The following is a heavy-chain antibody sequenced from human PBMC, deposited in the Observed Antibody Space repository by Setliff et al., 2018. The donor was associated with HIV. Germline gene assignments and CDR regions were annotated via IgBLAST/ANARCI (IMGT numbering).Heavy chain of an antibody. J-gene: IGHJ5*02. Sequence: GESLKISCEGFGYSFRSYWIGWVRQMPGKGLELMGIIYPGDSDTRYSPSFEGQVTISADKYIDTAYLQWSSLKSSDTAVYYCVRDFGGYCSSMSCPGLFDPWGQGTLVTVSS. V-gene: IGHV5-51*01. CDR2: IYPGDSDT. CDR1: GYSFRSYW. D-gene: IGHD2-2*01. CDR3: VRDFGGYCSSMSCPGLFDP.